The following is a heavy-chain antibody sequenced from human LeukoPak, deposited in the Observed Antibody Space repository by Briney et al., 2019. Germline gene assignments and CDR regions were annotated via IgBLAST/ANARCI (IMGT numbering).Heavy chain of an antibody. D-gene: IGHD3-22*01. CDR2: IYSGGST. J-gene: IGHJ4*02. CDR1: GFTVSSNY. Sequence: GGSLRLSCAASGFTVSSNYMSWVRQAPGKGLEWVSVIYSGGSTYYADSVKGRFTISRDNSKNTLYLQMNSLRAEDTAVYYCAKTGVANYYDSSGYYDYWGQGTLVTVSS. CDR3: AKTGVANYYDSSGYYDY. V-gene: IGHV3-53*01.